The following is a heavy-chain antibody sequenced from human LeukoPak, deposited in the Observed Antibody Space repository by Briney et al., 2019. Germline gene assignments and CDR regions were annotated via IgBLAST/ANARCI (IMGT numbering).Heavy chain of an antibody. V-gene: IGHV3-7*03. CDR1: GFTFSTTA. Sequence: GGSLRLSCAASGFTFSTTAMGWVRLAPGKGLEWVANIKEDGTETYYVDSVKGRFTISRDNAKNSLYLQMNSLRVEDTAVYYCAKEGRSLQTYWGQGTLVTVSS. CDR2: IKEDGTET. J-gene: IGHJ4*02. D-gene: IGHD5-24*01. CDR3: AKEGRSLQTY.